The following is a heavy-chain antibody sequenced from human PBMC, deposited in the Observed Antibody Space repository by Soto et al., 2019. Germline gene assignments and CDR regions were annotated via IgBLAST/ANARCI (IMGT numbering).Heavy chain of an antibody. CDR2: INHSGST. J-gene: IGHJ6*02. V-gene: IGHV4-34*01. D-gene: IGHD3-10*01. CDR1: GGSFSGYY. Sequence: SETLSFTCAVYGGSFSGYYWSWIRQPPGKGLEWIGEINHSGSTNYNPSLKSRVTISVDTSKNQFSLKLSSVTAADTAVYYCARGAGFGSYYYYYGMDVWGQGTTVTVSS. CDR3: ARGAGFGSYYYYYGMDV.